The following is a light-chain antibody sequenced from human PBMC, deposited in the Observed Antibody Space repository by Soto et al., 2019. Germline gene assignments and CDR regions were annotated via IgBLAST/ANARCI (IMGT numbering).Light chain of an antibody. V-gene: IGLV2-8*01. CDR1: SSDVGGYNY. CDR2: EVT. J-gene: IGLJ2*01. Sequence: QSALTQPPSASGSLGPSVTISCTGTSSDVGGYNYVSWHQQHPGKAPKVMIYEVTKRPPGVPDRFSGSKSGNTASLTVSGLQAEDEADYYCSSFAGGGNPVLLGGGTKLPVL. CDR3: SSFAGGGNPVL.